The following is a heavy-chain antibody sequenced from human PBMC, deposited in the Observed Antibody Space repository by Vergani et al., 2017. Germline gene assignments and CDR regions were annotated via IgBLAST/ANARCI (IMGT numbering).Heavy chain of an antibody. J-gene: IGHJ5*02. CDR1: GFTFSNYG. D-gene: IGHD3-3*01. Sequence: EVQLLESGGGLVQPGGSLRLSCVASGFTFSNYGMSWVRQAPGKGLEWVSLISASGGSTYYADSVKGRFTVSRDNSKRTLYVQMNSLRVEDTAVYYCAKSARLYPLGGWLDPWGQGTLVTVSS. CDR2: ISASGGST. CDR3: AKSARLYPLGGWLDP. V-gene: IGHV3-23*01.